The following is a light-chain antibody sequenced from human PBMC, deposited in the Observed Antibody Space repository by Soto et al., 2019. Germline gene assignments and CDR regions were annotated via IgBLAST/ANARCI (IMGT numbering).Light chain of an antibody. Sequence: DIQMTQSPSSLSASVGDRVTITCRASQSITSYLNWYQQKPGKAPQLLIYAASRLQSGVPSRFSGSGSGTDFTLTISSLQPEDFATYFCQQSHTTPWTFGQGTKVEVK. CDR2: AAS. CDR1: QSITSY. V-gene: IGKV1-39*01. J-gene: IGKJ1*01. CDR3: QQSHTTPWT.